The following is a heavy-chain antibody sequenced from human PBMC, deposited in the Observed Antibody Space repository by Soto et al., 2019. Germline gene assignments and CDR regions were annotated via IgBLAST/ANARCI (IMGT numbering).Heavy chain of an antibody. CDR2: ISGSGGST. V-gene: IGHV3-23*01. CDR1: GFTFSSYA. CDR3: AKSPCVRFLEWFLDY. Sequence: GGSLRLSCAASGFTFSSYAMSWVRQAPWKGLEWVSAISGSGGSTYYADSVKGRFTISRDNSKNTLYLQMNSLRAEDTAVYYCAKSPCVRFLEWFLDYWGQGTLVTVSS. J-gene: IGHJ4*02. D-gene: IGHD3-3*01.